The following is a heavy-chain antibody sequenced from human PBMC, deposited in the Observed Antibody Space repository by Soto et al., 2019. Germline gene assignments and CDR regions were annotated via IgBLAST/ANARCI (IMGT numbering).Heavy chain of an antibody. V-gene: IGHV3-53*04. CDR2: IYSGGST. CDR1: GFTVSRNY. J-gene: IGHJ4*02. CDR3: ARGGNPNYY. D-gene: IGHD4-4*01. Sequence: EVQLEESGGGLVQPGGSLRLSCVVSGFTVSRNYMSWVRQAPGKGLEWVSVIYSGGSTYYADSVKGRFTISRHNSKNTLYLHMNSLRAEDTAVYYCARGGNPNYYWGQGNLVTVSS.